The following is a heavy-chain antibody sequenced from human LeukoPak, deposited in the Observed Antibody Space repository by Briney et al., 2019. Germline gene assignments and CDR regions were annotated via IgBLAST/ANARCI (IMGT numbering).Heavy chain of an antibody. V-gene: IGHV4-39*07. CDR2: IYYSGST. CDR1: GGSISSSSYY. D-gene: IGHD5-24*01. J-gene: IGHJ4*02. CDR3: AREEMAKIGTFDY. Sequence: PSETLSLTCTVSGGSISSSSYYWGWIRQPPGKGLEWFGSIYYSGSTYYNPSLKSRVTISVDTPKNQFSLKLSSVTAADTAVYYCAREEMAKIGTFDYWGQGTLVTVSS.